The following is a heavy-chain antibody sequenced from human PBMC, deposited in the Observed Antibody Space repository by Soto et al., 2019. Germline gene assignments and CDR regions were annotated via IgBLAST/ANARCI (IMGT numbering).Heavy chain of an antibody. CDR3: ARATTYCGGDCYYFDY. J-gene: IGHJ4*02. CDR1: GYTFTSYD. D-gene: IGHD2-21*02. V-gene: IGHV1-8*01. Sequence: ASVKVSCKASGYTFTSYDINWVRQVTGQGLEWMGWMNPNSGNTGYAQKFQGRVTMTRNTSISTAYMELSSLRSEDTAVYYCARATTYCGGDCYYFDYWGQGTLVTVSS. CDR2: MNPNSGNT.